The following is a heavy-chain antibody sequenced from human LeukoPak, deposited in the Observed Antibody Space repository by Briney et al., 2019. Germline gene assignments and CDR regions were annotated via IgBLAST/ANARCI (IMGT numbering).Heavy chain of an antibody. CDR3: ARGRVLYYDILTGYYEDYYYYYMDV. Sequence: SETLSLTCAVYGGSFSGYYWSWIRQPPGKGLEGIGSIYYSGSTYYNPSLKSRVTISVDTSTSQFSLKLSSVTAADTAVYYCARGRVLYYDILTGYYEDYYYYYMDVWGKGTTVTVSS. CDR2: IYYSGST. D-gene: IGHD3-9*01. J-gene: IGHJ6*03. V-gene: IGHV4-34*01. CDR1: GGSFSGYY.